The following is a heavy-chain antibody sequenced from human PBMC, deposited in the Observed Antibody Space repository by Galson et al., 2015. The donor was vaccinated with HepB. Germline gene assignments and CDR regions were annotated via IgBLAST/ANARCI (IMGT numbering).Heavy chain of an antibody. CDR2: ITPSGGST. CDR3: ARASDWSTRGGGWFDP. D-gene: IGHD1-1*01. V-gene: IGHV1-46*01. Sequence: CKASGYTFTSYYMHWVRQAPGQGLEWMGIITPSGGSTSYAQKYQGRVTMTRDTSTSTVYMELSSLRSEDTAVYYCARASDWSTRGGGWFDPWGQGTLVTVSS. CDR1: GYTFTSYY. J-gene: IGHJ5*02.